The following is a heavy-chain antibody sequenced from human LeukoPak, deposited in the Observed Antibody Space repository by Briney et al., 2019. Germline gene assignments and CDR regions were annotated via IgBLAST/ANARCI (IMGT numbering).Heavy chain of an antibody. V-gene: IGHV3-74*01. Sequence: GGSLRLSCAASGFTFSSYWMHWVRQAPGKGLVWVSRINSDGSSTSYADSVKGRFTISRDNAKNTLYLQMNSLRAEDTAVYYCAKDSHRWMVRGFRYYYGMDVWGQGTTVTVSS. CDR2: INSDGSST. J-gene: IGHJ6*02. CDR1: GFTFSSYW. D-gene: IGHD3-10*01. CDR3: AKDSHRWMVRGFRYYYGMDV.